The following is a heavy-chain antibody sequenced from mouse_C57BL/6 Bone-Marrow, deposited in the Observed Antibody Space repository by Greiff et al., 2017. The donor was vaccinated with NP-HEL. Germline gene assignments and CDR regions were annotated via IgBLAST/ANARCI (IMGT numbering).Heavy chain of an antibody. CDR1: GFNIKDDY. Sequence: EVQLQQSGAELVRPGASVKLSCTASGFNIKDDYMHWVKQRPEQGLEWIGWIDPENGDTEYASKFQGKATITADTSSNTAYLQLSSLTSEDTAVYYCTIYYDGSRGAYWGQGTLVTVSA. D-gene: IGHD1-1*01. CDR2: IDPENGDT. J-gene: IGHJ3*01. V-gene: IGHV14-4*01. CDR3: TIYYDGSRGAY.